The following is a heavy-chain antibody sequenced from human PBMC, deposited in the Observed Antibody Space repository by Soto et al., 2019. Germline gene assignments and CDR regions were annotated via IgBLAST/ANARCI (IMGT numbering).Heavy chain of an antibody. CDR1: GFTFDDYA. D-gene: IGHD6-13*01. CDR2: ISWNSGSI. J-gene: IGHJ4*02. V-gene: IGHV3-9*01. Sequence: EVQLVESGGGLVQPGRSLRLSCAASGFTFDDYAMHWVRQAPGKGLEWVSGISWNSGSIGYADSVKGRFTISRDNAKNSLYLQMNSLRAEDTALYYCAKGGSSQYYFDYWGQGPLVTVSS. CDR3: AKGGSSQYYFDY.